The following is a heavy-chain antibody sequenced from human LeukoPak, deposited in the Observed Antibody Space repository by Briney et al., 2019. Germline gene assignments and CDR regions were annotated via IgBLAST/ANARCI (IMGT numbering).Heavy chain of an antibody. D-gene: IGHD3-3*01. CDR1: GFTFSSYA. V-gene: IGHV3-23*01. J-gene: IGHJ3*02. CDR2: ISGSGGST. Sequence: GGSLRLSCAASGFTFSSYAMSWVRQAPGKGLEWVSAISGSGGSTYYADSVKGRFAISRDNSKNTLYLQMNSLRAEDTAVYYCAKGQDVLRFLEWLLYPDAFDIWGQGTMVTVSS. CDR3: AKGQDVLRFLEWLLYPDAFDI.